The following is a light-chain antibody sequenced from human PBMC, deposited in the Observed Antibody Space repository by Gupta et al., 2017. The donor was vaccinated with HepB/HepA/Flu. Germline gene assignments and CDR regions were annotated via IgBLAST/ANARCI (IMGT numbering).Light chain of an antibody. J-gene: IGKJ2*01. CDR2: TAS. Sequence: DLQMTHSRSSLSASVGDRDTILSLARQSIRNYLNWYQQKPGKAPKLLIYTASSLQSGVPTRFSGSGSGTDFTLTISSLQPEDFASYFCQQSYSFPFTFGQGTKLEIK. CDR1: QSIRNY. CDR3: QQSYSFPFT. V-gene: IGKV1-39*01.